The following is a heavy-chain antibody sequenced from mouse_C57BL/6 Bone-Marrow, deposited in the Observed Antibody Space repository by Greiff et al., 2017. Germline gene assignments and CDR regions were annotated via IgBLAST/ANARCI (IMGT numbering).Heavy chain of an antibody. Sequence: VKLVESGPGLVAPSQSLSITCTVSGFSLTSYGVDWVRQSPGKGLEWLGVIWGVGSTNYNSALKSILSISKDNSKSQVFLKMNSLQTDDTAMYYCARALNWALDYWGQGTSVTVSS. CDR2: IWGVGST. J-gene: IGHJ4*01. V-gene: IGHV2-6*01. CDR1: GFSLTSYG. CDR3: ARALNWALDY. D-gene: IGHD4-1*01.